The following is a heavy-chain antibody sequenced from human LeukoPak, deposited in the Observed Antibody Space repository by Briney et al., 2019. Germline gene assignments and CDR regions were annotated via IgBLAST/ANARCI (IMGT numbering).Heavy chain of an antibody. CDR1: GFTFSSYS. Sequence: GGSLRLSCAASGFTFSSYSMNWVRQAPGKGLEWVSYISSTGSTIYYADSVKGRFTISRDNAKNSLYLQMNSLRVEDTAVYYCARSWSSSWYSDYWGRGTLVTVSS. V-gene: IGHV3-48*01. D-gene: IGHD6-13*01. J-gene: IGHJ4*02. CDR2: ISSTGSTI. CDR3: ARSWSSSWYSDY.